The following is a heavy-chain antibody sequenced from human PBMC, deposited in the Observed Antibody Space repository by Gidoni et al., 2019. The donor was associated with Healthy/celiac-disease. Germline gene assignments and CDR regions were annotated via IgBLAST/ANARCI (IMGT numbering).Heavy chain of an antibody. CDR3: ARTGDSSSYYFDY. V-gene: IGHV4-61*01. J-gene: IGHJ4*02. CDR1: AGSASSGSYY. D-gene: IGHD3-22*01. Sequence: QVQLQESGPGLVKPSETLSLTCTVPAGSASSGSYYLSWIRQPPGKGLEWIGYIYYSGSTNYNPSLKSRVTISVDTSKNQFSLKLSSVTAAETAVYYCARTGDSSSYYFDYWGQRTLVTVSS. CDR2: IYYSGST.